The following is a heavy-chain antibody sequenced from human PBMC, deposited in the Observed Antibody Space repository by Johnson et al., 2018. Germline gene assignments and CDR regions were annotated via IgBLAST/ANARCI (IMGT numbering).Heavy chain of an antibody. J-gene: IGHJ3*02. Sequence: EVQLQESWGGLVQPGGSLRLSCTASGFTFSKYWMTWVRLAPGKGLEWVANINQGGRVKYYVDSVKGRFTISRDDAKNSLFLQLNSLRAEDTAVYYCSRVDYYGWPFDSWGQGTMVTVSS. D-gene: IGHD1-26*01. V-gene: IGHV3-7*01. CDR1: GFTFSKYW. CDR2: INQGGRVK. CDR3: SRVDYYGWPFDS.